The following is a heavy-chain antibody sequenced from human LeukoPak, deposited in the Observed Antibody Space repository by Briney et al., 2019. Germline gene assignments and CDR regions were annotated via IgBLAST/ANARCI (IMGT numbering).Heavy chain of an antibody. Sequence: ASVKVSCKASGYTFTSYDINWVRQATGQGLEWMGWMNPNSGNTGYAQKFQGRVTMTRNTSISTAYMELSSLRSEDTAVYYCAATNPTPMYYDFWSGYNKLAKPWGYWGQGTLVTVSS. CDR2: MNPNSGNT. V-gene: IGHV1-8*01. CDR1: GYTFTSYD. CDR3: AATNPTPMYYDFWSGYNKLAKPWGY. J-gene: IGHJ4*02. D-gene: IGHD3-3*01.